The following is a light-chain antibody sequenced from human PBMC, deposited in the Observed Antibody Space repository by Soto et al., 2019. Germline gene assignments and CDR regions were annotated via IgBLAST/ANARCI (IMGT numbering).Light chain of an antibody. CDR2: DAS. Sequence: IVLTQSPATLSLSPGERATLSCRASQSISSYLAWYQQKPGQAPRLLIYDASNRATGIPARFSGSGSGTDFTLTISSLEPEDFAVYYCQQRSVWPPSITFGQGTRLEIK. CDR3: QQRSVWPPSIT. V-gene: IGKV3-11*01. CDR1: QSISSY. J-gene: IGKJ5*01.